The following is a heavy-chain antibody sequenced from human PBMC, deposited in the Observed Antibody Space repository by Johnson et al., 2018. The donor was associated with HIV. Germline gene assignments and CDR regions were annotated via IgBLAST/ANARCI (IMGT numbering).Heavy chain of an antibody. Sequence: VQLVESGGGVVQPGRSLRLSCAASGFTVSSNYMSWVRQAPGKGLEWVSVIYTGGSTYYADSVKGRFTISRDNSKNTLYLQMNSLRAEDTAVYCCARDFESAAGIWGQGTMVTVSS. D-gene: IGHD6-13*01. CDR1: GFTVSSNY. J-gene: IGHJ3*02. V-gene: IGHV3-66*01. CDR2: IYTGGST. CDR3: ARDFESAAGI.